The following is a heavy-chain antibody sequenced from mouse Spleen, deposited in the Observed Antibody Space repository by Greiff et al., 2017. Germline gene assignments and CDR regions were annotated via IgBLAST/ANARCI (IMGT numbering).Heavy chain of an antibody. D-gene: IGHD4-1*02. CDR1: GFTFSSYA. CDR2: ISSNGGST. CDR3: ARGNWDGVYFDY. V-gene: IGHV5-6-3*01. J-gene: IGHJ2*01. Sequence: DVMLVESGGGLVKPGGSLKLSCAASGFTFSSYAMSWVRQTPEKRLEWVATISSNGGSTYYPDSVKGRFTISRDNAKNTLYLQMSSLKSEDTAMYYCARGNWDGVYFDYWGQGTTLTVSS.